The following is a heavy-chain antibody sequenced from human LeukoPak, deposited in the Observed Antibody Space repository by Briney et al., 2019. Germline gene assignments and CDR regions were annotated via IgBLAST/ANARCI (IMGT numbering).Heavy chain of an antibody. V-gene: IGHV1-18*01. CDR2: ISAYNGNT. CDR1: GYTFTSYG. CDR3: ARGSKSADYYDSSKYAAIYDAFDI. J-gene: IGHJ3*02. D-gene: IGHD3-22*01. Sequence: ASVKVSCKASGYTFTSYGISWVRQAPGQGLEWMGWISAYNGNTNYALKLQGRVTMTTDTSTNTAYMELRSLRSDDTAVYYCARGSKSADYYDSSKYAAIYDAFDIWGQGTMVTVSS.